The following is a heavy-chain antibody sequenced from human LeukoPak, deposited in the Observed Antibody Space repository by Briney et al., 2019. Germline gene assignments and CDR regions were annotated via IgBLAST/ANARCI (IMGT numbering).Heavy chain of an antibody. D-gene: IGHD3-22*01. V-gene: IGHV3-23*01. CDR2: ISGSGGST. CDR3: AKVKYYYDSSGHYSRYFDY. J-gene: IGHJ4*02. CDR1: GFTFSSYA. Sequence: LAGGSLRLSCAASGFTFSSYAMSWVRQAPGKGLEWVSAISGSGGSTYYADSVKGRFIISRDSSENTLYLQMNSLRAEDTAVYYCAKVKYYYDSSGHYSRYFDYWGQGTLVTVSS.